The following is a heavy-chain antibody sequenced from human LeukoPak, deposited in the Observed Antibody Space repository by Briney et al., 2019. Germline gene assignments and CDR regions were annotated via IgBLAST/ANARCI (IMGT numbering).Heavy chain of an antibody. V-gene: IGHV4-59*01. J-gene: IGHJ4*02. CDR3: ARDRGSGYYYDY. Sequence: SETLSLTCIVSGGSISSYYWSWIRQPPGKGLEWIGYIYYSGSTNYNPSLKSRVTISVDTSKNQFSLKLSSVTAADTAVYYCARDRGSGYYYDYWGQGTLVTVSS. CDR1: GGSISSYY. D-gene: IGHD3-22*01. CDR2: IYYSGST.